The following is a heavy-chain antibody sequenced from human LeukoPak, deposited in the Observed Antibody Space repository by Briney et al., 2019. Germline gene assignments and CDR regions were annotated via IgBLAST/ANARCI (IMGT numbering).Heavy chain of an antibody. Sequence: KPSETLSLTCTVSGGSISRSYSYWGWIRQPPGKGLEWIGTIYYSGSTYYNPSLKSRVTISVDTSRNQFSLKLSSVTAADTAVYYCARHGGWSGDYFDYWGQGTLVTVSS. D-gene: IGHD6-19*01. V-gene: IGHV4-39*01. CDR3: ARHGGWSGDYFDY. J-gene: IGHJ4*02. CDR1: GGSISRSYSY. CDR2: IYYSGST.